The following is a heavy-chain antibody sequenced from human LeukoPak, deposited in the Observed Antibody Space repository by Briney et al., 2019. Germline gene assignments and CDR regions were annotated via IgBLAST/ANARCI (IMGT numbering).Heavy chain of an antibody. CDR1: GFTFSSYG. CDR2: MSYDGRNT. D-gene: IGHD1-1*01. V-gene: IGHV3-30*18. J-gene: IGHJ4*02. CDR3: AKVQLERRELLPNFDY. Sequence: SGGSLRLSCLLSGFTFSSYGMHWVRQAPGKGLEWVAVMSYDGRNTYYADSVKGRFTISRDNSKNTLYLQMNSLRVEDTAVYYCAKVQLERRELLPNFDYWGQGTLVTVSS.